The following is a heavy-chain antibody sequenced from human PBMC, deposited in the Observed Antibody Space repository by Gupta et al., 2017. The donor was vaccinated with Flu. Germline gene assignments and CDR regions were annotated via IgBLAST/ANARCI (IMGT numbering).Heavy chain of an antibody. J-gene: IGHJ4*02. Sequence: SWIRQSPGKGLEWIGYIYYSGSTNYTPSLKRRVTMSLDTSKNQFSLKMSSVTAADTAVYYCARGPGGSTFDYWGQGSLVTVSP. D-gene: IGHD3-16*01. CDR3: ARGPGGSTFDY. CDR2: IYYSGST. V-gene: IGHV4-59*01.